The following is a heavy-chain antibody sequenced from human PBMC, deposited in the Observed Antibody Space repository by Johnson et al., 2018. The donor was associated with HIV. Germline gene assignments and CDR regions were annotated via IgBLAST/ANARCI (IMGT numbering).Heavy chain of an antibody. CDR1: GFTFSSYG. D-gene: IGHD1-26*01. Sequence: QVQLVESGGGVVQPGRSLRLSCAASGFTFSSYGMHWVRHAPGKGLEWAAVISYDGSDKYYADSVKGRFTISRDNSKNTLYLQMNSLRAEDTAVYYCARAVGAGGIWGQGTMVTVSS. CDR2: ISYDGSDK. V-gene: IGHV3-30*03. CDR3: ARAVGAGGI. J-gene: IGHJ3*02.